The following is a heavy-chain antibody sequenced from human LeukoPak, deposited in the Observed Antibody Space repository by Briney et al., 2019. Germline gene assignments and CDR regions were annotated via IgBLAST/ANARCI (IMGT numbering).Heavy chain of an antibody. D-gene: IGHD3-22*01. CDR1: GFTFSSYS. CDR3: AREEDYDPYYFDY. J-gene: IGHJ4*02. Sequence: GGSLRLSCAASGFTFSSYSMNWVRQAPGKGLEWVSYISSSSSTIYYADPVKGRFTISRDNAKNSLYLQMNSLRDEDTAVYYCAREEDYDPYYFDYWGQGTLVTVSS. V-gene: IGHV3-48*02. CDR2: ISSSSSTI.